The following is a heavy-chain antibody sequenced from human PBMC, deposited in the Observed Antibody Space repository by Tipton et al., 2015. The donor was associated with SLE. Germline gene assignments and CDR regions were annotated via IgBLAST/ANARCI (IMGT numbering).Heavy chain of an antibody. J-gene: IGHJ6*03. CDR3: ARAYSGSYLTSGYYYYYMDV. D-gene: IGHD1-26*01. V-gene: IGHV4-59*01. CDR2: IYYSGST. CDR1: GGSISSYY. Sequence: TLSLTCTVSGGSISSYYWSWIRQPPGKGLEWIGYIYYSGSTNYNPSLKSRVTISVDTSKNQFSLKLSSVTAADTAVYYCARAYSGSYLTSGYYYYYMDVWLKGTTLPVSS.